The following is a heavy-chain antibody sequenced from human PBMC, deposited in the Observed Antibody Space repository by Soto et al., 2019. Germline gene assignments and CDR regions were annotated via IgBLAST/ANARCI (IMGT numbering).Heavy chain of an antibody. J-gene: IGHJ6*02. Sequence: EVQLVETGGGLIQPGGSLRLSCAASGFTVSSNYMSWVRQAPGKGLEWVSVIYSGGSTYYADSVKGRFTISRDNSKNPLYLQMNSLRAEDTAVYYCARGGIAAAGPGMDVWGQGTTVTVSS. D-gene: IGHD6-13*01. V-gene: IGHV3-53*02. CDR2: IYSGGST. CDR3: ARGGIAAAGPGMDV. CDR1: GFTVSSNY.